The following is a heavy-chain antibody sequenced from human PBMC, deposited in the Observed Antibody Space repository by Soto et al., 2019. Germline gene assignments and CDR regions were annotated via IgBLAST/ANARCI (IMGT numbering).Heavy chain of an antibody. Sequence: QVQLQESGPGLVKPSETLSLTCTVSGGSISSCYWSWIRQPPGKGLECIVYIYDSGSTNYNPALKRRVTMSADTSKNQFSLKLSSVAAADTAVYYCARRDIAVAGTGYFDYWGQGTLVTVSS. V-gene: IGHV4-59*01. CDR1: GGSISSCY. D-gene: IGHD6-19*01. CDR2: IYDSGST. CDR3: ARRDIAVAGTGYFDY. J-gene: IGHJ4*02.